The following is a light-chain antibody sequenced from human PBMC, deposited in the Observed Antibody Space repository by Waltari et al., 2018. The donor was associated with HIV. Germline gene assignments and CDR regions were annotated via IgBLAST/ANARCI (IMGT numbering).Light chain of an antibody. V-gene: IGLV2-14*03. Sequence: QSALTQPASVSGSPGQSITIPCTGTSSDVGGYNSVSWYQLHPGKAPKLMIYAVSTRPSGVSNRFSGSKSDNTASLTISGLQAEDEADYYCSSYTSTSTVYVFGTGTEVTVL. CDR3: SSYTSTSTVYV. J-gene: IGLJ1*01. CDR2: AVS. CDR1: SSDVGGYNS.